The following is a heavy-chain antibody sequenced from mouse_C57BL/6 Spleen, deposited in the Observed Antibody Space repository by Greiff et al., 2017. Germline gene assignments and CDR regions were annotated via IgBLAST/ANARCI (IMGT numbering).Heavy chain of an antibody. CDR1: GYTFTSYW. J-gene: IGHJ4*01. Sequence: VQLQQPRAELVKPGASVKLSCKASGYTFTSYWMHWVKQRPGQGLEWIGMIHPNSGSTNYNEKFKSKATLTVDKSSSTAYMQLSSLTSEDSAVYYCARIFWGGRDAMYYWGQGTSVTVSS. CDR3: ARIFWGGRDAMYY. V-gene: IGHV1-64*01. CDR2: IHPNSGST.